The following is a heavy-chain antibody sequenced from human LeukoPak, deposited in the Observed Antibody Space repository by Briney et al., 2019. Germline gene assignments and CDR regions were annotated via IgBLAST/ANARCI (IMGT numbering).Heavy chain of an antibody. CDR1: GYTFTIYA. Sequence: ASVTVSFTSSGYTFTIYAMNWVRQAPGQGLEWVGWINTNTGNPTYAQGFRGRLVFSLDTSVSTAYLQISSLKAEDTAVYYCARLDSGWYVRDYWGQGTLVTVSS. CDR2: INTNTGNP. V-gene: IGHV7-4-1*02. CDR3: ARLDSGWYVRDY. D-gene: IGHD6-19*01. J-gene: IGHJ4*02.